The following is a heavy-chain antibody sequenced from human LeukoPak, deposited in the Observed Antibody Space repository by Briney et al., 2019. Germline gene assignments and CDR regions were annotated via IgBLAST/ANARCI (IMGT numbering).Heavy chain of an antibody. D-gene: IGHD3-10*01. CDR3: AKDGPLLWFGPTDA. V-gene: IGHV3-23*01. Sequence: GGSLRLSCVASGFTFSTYGMSWVRQAPGKGLEWVAAVSSTGSGTYYPDSLKGRFITSRDNSQNTVFLQMNSLRPEDTAFYFCAKDGPLLWFGPTDAWGQGILVTVSS. CDR1: GFTFSTYG. CDR2: VSSTGSGT. J-gene: IGHJ5*02.